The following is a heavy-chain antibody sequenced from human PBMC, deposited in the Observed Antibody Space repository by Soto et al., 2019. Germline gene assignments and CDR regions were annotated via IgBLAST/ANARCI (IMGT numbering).Heavy chain of an antibody. Sequence: SETLSLTCTFSVGSISSYYWSCIRHPPGKGLEWIGYIYYSGSTNYNPSLKSRVTISVDTSKNQFSLKLSSVTAADTAVYYCASGGSCHSWYCYFDYWGEGTLFTVSS. V-gene: IGHV4-59*01. CDR1: VGSISSYY. D-gene: IGHD2-15*01. CDR2: IYYSGST. CDR3: ASGGSCHSWYCYFDY. J-gene: IGHJ4*02.